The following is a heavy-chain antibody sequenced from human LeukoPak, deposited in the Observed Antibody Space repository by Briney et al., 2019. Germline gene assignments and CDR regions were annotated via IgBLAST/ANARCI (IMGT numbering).Heavy chain of an antibody. V-gene: IGHV3-23*01. CDR2: ITADGGST. Sequence: GGSLRLSCAVSGFTFRSYAMNWVRQAPGKGLEWVAAITADGGSTHYTTSVKGRFIISRDTPKNTLSLQMNNLRAEDTAVYFCARVWLRDYMDVWGEETTVSVSS. J-gene: IGHJ6*03. CDR1: GFTFRSYA. D-gene: IGHD5-12*01. CDR3: ARVWLRDYMDV.